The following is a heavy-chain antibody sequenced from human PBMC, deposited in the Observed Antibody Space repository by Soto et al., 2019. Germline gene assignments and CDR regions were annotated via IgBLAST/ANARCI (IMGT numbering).Heavy chain of an antibody. CDR3: AREDYYYGSGSYYN. CDR2: IYYSGST. J-gene: IGHJ4*02. V-gene: IGHV4-30-4*01. Sequence: SETLSLTCTVSGDSISSGDYYWSWIRQPPGKGLEWIGYIYYSGSTYYNPSLKSRVTISVDTSKNQFSLKLSSVTAADTAVYYCAREDYYYGSGSYYNWGQGTLVTVSS. D-gene: IGHD3-10*01. CDR1: GDSISSGDYY.